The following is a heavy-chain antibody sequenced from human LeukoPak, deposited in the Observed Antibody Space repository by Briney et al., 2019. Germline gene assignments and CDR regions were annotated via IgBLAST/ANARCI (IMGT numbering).Heavy chain of an antibody. CDR3: ATGVFCATTTCPGYQHYYYFMDV. J-gene: IGHJ6*03. CDR1: GFTLADLS. Sequence: GASVKVSCKVSGFTLADLSMHWVRQAPEKGHEWGGGFDRKNGDTIYAQRFRGRVTLTEDTSTGTAYMDLSSLSADDTAVYYCATGVFCATTTCPGYQHYYYFMDVWGKGTTVTVSS. CDR2: FDRKNGDT. D-gene: IGHD2-2*01. V-gene: IGHV1-24*01.